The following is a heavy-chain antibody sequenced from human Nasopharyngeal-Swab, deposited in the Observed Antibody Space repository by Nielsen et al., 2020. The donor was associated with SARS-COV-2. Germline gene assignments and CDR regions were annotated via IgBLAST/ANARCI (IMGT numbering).Heavy chain of an antibody. J-gene: IGHJ5*02. CDR2: INHSGST. V-gene: IGHV4-34*01. Sequence: RQAVGKGLEWIGEINHSGSTKYNPSLKSRVTIAVDTSKKQFSLKLSSVTAAATAVYYCASNYGDYAESRACFDHWGQGTLVTVSS. CDR3: ASNYGDYAESRACFDH. D-gene: IGHD4-17*01.